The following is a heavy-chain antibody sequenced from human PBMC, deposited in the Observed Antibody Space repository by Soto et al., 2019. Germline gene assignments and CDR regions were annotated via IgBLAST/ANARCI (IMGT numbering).Heavy chain of an antibody. CDR3: AKVNSFSGSYYALDY. CDR2: ISGGGETI. D-gene: IGHD1-26*01. Sequence: GGSLRLSCAASGFIFSDLYMTWIRQVPGKGLEWLSYISGGGETIHYADSVKGRFTVSRDNARRSLYLQMNSLRAEDTAVYYCAKVNSFSGSYYALDYWGQGTLVTVSS. CDR1: GFIFSDLY. V-gene: IGHV3-11*01. J-gene: IGHJ4*02.